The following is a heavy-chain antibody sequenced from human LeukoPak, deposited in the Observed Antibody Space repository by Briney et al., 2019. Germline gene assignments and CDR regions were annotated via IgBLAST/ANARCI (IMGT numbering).Heavy chain of an antibody. Sequence: ASVKVSCKASGYTFTGYYMHWVRQAPGQGLEWMGWINPNSGGTNYAQKFQGRVTMTRDTSISTAYMELSRLRSDDTAVYYCARDPLWFGESSSWFDPWGQGTLVTVSS. D-gene: IGHD3-10*01. CDR1: GYTFTGYY. V-gene: IGHV1-2*02. CDR3: ARDPLWFGESSSWFDP. J-gene: IGHJ5*02. CDR2: INPNSGGT.